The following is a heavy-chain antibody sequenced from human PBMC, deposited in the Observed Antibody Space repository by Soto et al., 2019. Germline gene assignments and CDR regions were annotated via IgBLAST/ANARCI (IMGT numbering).Heavy chain of an antibody. CDR3: ARGNKYYYYGMDV. Sequence: GASVKVSCKASGYTFTSYGISWVRQAPGQGLEWMGWISAYNGNTNFAQRLQGRVHMTTDTATSTAYMELRSLTSDDTAVYYCARGNKYYYYGMDVWGQGTAVTVSS. CDR1: GYTFTSYG. V-gene: IGHV1-18*01. CDR2: ISAYNGNT. J-gene: IGHJ6*02.